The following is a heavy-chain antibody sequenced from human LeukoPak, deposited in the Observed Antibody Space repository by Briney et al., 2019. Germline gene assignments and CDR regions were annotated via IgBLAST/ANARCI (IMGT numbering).Heavy chain of an antibody. CDR2: IYPGDSDT. Sequence: GESLKISCKSSGCSFTSYWIGWVRQMPGKGLEWMGIIYPGDSDTRYSPSFQGQVTISADKSISTAYLQWSSLKASDTAMYYCARRRYYGSGSYAPFDYWGQGTLVTVSS. V-gene: IGHV5-51*01. CDR3: ARRRYYGSGSYAPFDY. CDR1: GCSFTSYW. D-gene: IGHD3-10*01. J-gene: IGHJ4*02.